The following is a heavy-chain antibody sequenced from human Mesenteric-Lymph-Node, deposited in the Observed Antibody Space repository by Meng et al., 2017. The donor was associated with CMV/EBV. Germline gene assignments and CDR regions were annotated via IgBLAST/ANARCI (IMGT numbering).Heavy chain of an antibody. D-gene: IGHD3-3*01. CDR1: DYS. Sequence: DYSWGWIRQHPGKGLEWIGEINHSGSTNYNPSLKSRVTISVDTSKNQFSLKLSSVTAADTAVYYCARLALRGSITIFGVAHGGYFQHWGQGTLVTVSS. J-gene: IGHJ1*01. V-gene: IGHV4-34*01. CDR3: ARLALRGSITIFGVAHGGYFQH. CDR2: INHSGST.